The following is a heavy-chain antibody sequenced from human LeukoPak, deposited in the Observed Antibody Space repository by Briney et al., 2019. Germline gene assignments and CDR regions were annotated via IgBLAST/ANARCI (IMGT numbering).Heavy chain of an antibody. CDR2: TYYRSKWYN. J-gene: IGHJ6*02. V-gene: IGHV6-1*01. CDR1: GDSVSSNSAA. Sequence: SQTLSLTCAISGDSVSSNSAAWNWTRQSPSRGLEWLGRTYYRSKWYNDYAVSVKSRITINPDTSKNQFSLQLNSVTPEDTAVYYCARAPFTRSLTAIWYYGMDVWGQGTTVTVSS. CDR3: ARAPFTRSLTAIWYYGMDV. D-gene: IGHD5-18*01.